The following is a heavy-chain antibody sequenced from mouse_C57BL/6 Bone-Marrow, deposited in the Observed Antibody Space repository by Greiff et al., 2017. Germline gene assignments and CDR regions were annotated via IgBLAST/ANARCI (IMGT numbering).Heavy chain of an antibody. J-gene: IGHJ4*01. V-gene: IGHV1-82*01. CDR3: EGGYYAMDY. CDR1: GYAFSSSW. CDR2: IYPGDGDT. Sequence: VMLVESGPELVKPGASVKISCKASGYAFSSSWMNWVKQRPGKGLEWIGRIYPGDGDTNYNGKFKGKATLTADKSSSTAYMQLSSLTSEDSAVYFCEGGYYAMDYWGQGTSVTVSS. D-gene: IGHD1-1*02.